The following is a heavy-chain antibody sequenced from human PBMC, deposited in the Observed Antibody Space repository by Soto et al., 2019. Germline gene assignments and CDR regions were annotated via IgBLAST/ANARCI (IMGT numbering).Heavy chain of an antibody. D-gene: IGHD3-9*01. Sequence: SGTMSLTCTVSGGSISSSSYYWGWIRQPPGKGLEWIGSIYYSGSTYYNPSLKSRVTISVDTSKNQFSLKLSSVTAADTAVYYCAGDVLRYFDWSHYFDYWGQGALVTVSS. V-gene: IGHV4-39*02. CDR2: IYYSGST. CDR3: AGDVLRYFDWSHYFDY. CDR1: GGSISSSSYY. J-gene: IGHJ4*02.